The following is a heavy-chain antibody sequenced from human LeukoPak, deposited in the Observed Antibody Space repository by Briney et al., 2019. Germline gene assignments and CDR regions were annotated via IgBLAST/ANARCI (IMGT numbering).Heavy chain of an antibody. V-gene: IGHV3-7*01. CDR3: ARDRSISGVVTLDY. CDR2: VKEDGTTK. J-gene: IGHJ4*02. Sequence: PGGSLRLSCAASGFSFTNYWMSWVRQAPGKGLEWVANVKEDGTTKQYVDSVKGRFTISRDNAKNSLYLQMDSLRAEDTAVYYCARDRSISGVVTLDYWGQGTLVTVSS. D-gene: IGHD3-3*01. CDR1: GFSFTNYW.